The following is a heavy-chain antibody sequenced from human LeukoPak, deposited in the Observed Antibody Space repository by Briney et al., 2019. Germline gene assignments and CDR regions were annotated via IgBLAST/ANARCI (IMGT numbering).Heavy chain of an antibody. V-gene: IGHV3-49*04. CDR3: VRESVRDYYFDY. D-gene: IGHD3-10*02. Sequence: GGSLRLSCRGSGFRFGVYALSWVRQAPGKGLEWVGFIRSKALYGTSEYAASVEGRFTISRDDSNSIAYLQMNSLKTEDKAVYFCVRESVRDYYFDYWGQGTLVTVSS. CDR2: IRSKALYGTS. CDR1: GFRFGVYA. J-gene: IGHJ4*02.